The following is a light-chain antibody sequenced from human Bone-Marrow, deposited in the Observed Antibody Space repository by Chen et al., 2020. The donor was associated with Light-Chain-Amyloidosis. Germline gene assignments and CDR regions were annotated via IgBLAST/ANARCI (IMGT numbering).Light chain of an antibody. J-gene: IGLJ3*02. Sequence: SYVLTQPSSVSVAPGQTATIASGGNNIGSTSVHRYKQTPGQAPLLVGYDDSDRPSGIPERLSGSNSGNTATLTIRRVEAGDEADYSCQVWDRSSDRPVFGGGTKLTVL. CDR1: NIGSTS. CDR3: QVWDRSSDRPV. CDR2: DDS. V-gene: IGLV3-21*02.